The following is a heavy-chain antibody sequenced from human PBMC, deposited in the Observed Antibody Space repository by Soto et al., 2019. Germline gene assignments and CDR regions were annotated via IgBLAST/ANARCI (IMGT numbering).Heavy chain of an antibody. J-gene: IGHJ6*02. CDR1: GYTFIGYY. D-gene: IGHD3-10*01. CDR2: INPNSGGT. CDR3: ARVGGGLASLGYYGMDV. Sequence: ASVKVSCKASGYTFIGYYIHWVRQAPGQGLEWMGWINPNSGGTDYAQRFQGWVTMTRDRSISTAYMELSRLKSDDTAVYYCARVGGGLASLGYYGMDVWGQGTTVTVSS. V-gene: IGHV1-2*04.